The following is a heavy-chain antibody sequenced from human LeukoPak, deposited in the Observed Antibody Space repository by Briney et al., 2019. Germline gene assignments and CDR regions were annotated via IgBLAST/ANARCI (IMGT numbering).Heavy chain of an antibody. J-gene: IGHJ6*03. V-gene: IGHV3-30*04. CDR3: AKDTSGWAYYYYYYMDV. CDR1: GFTFSSYA. Sequence: GGSLRLSCAASGFTFSSYAMHWVRQAPGKGLEWVAVISYDGSNKYYADSVKGRFTISRDNSKNTLYLQMNSLRAEDTAVYYCAKDTSGWAYYYYYYMDVWGKGTTVTISS. CDR2: ISYDGSNK. D-gene: IGHD1-26*01.